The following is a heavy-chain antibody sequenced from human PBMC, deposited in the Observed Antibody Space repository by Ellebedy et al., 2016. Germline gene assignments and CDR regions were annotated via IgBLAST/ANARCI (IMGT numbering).Heavy chain of an antibody. Sequence: ASVKVSCKASGYTFTSYGISWVRQAPGQGLEWMGWISTYDGNTNYAQNLQGRVTMTTDTSTGTVYMELWSLISDDTAVYYCARDSGRASHFRTCGDYWGQGTLVTVSS. J-gene: IGHJ4*02. CDR2: ISTYDGNT. D-gene: IGHD1-14*01. V-gene: IGHV1-18*01. CDR3: ARDSGRASHFRTCGDY. CDR1: GYTFTSYG.